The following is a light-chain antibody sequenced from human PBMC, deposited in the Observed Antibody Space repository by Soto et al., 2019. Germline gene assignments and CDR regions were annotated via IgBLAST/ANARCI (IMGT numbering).Light chain of an antibody. CDR2: DVH. Sequence: QSALTQPASVSGSPGQSFTISCTGTSSDVGGSNYVSWYQQHPGKAPKLMIYDVHNRPSGISNRFSGSKSGNTASLTISGLQTEDEADYYCSSFRSGSTLVFGGGTKLTVL. V-gene: IGLV2-14*03. CDR3: SSFRSGSTLV. J-gene: IGLJ3*02. CDR1: SSDVGGSNY.